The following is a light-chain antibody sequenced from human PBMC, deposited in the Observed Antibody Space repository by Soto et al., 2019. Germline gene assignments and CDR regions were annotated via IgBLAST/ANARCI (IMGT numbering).Light chain of an antibody. J-gene: IGKJ5*01. CDR1: QSVDFY. V-gene: IGKV3-11*01. CDR2: DAA. Sequence: EIVLTQSTVTLFLSPGERATLSCMASQSVDFYLAWYRKIPGQAPRLLIYDAANKDTGIPDRFSGGGSGTDFTLTISSLEPEDFAIYYCQQRSNLPPTFGQGTRLEI. CDR3: QQRSNLPPT.